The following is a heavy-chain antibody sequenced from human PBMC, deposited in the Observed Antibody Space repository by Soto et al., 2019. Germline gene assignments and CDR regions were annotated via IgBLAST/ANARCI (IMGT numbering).Heavy chain of an antibody. D-gene: IGHD1-1*01. CDR3: ARGKGMEENYFYYGLDI. V-gene: IGHV1-69*05. Sequence: SVKVSCKASAGTFSSYAISWVRQAPGQGLEWMGGIIPIFVTANYAPKFQGRVIITRDTSASTGYMELSSLRSEDTAVYYCARGKGMEENYFYYGLDIWGQGTTVTVSS. CDR2: IIPIFVTA. CDR1: AGTFSSYA. J-gene: IGHJ6*02.